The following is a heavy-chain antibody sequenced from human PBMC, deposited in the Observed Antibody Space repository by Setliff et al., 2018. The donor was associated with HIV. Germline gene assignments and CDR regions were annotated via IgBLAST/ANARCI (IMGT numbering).Heavy chain of an antibody. V-gene: IGHV3-23*01. CDR1: GFTFDYYA. D-gene: IGHD3-16*01. Sequence: PGGSLRLSCAGSGFTFDYYAMAWVRQAPGKGLEWVSSVSGGRTYYADSVKGRLTISRDNSKKTLYLQVNGLSAEDTAVYYCTKGETSAYFEYFQNWGQGTLVTVSS. J-gene: IGHJ1*01. CDR2: VSGGRT. CDR3: TKGETSAYFEYFQN.